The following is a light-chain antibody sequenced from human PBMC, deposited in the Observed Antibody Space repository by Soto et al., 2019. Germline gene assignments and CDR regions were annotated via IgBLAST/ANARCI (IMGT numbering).Light chain of an antibody. CDR1: QTVDGD. Sequence: VVMTQSPASLAVSPGERVTLACRASQTVDGDVAWYQQKPGQAPRLLISGASTRAAGIPDRFSGSGSGTEFTLTITSLQYDDFAVYFCLYYYGWPRTFGRGTKVDIK. J-gene: IGKJ1*01. V-gene: IGKV3-15*01. CDR2: GAS. CDR3: LYYYGWPRT.